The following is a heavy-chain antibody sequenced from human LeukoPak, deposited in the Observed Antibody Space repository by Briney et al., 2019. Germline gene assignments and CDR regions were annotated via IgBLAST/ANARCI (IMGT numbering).Heavy chain of an antibody. D-gene: IGHD5-18*01. CDR1: GITFSNYA. CDR3: AGRPTGYSSGYTH. V-gene: IGHV3-23*01. J-gene: IGHJ4*02. Sequence: GGSLRLSCVASGITFSNYAVSWVRQAPEKGLDWVSVISGSAHKIRYADSVKGRFTISRDNSENIVYLQMNNLRVEDTAVYYCAGRPTGYSSGYTHWGQGTLVTVSS. CDR2: ISGSAHKI.